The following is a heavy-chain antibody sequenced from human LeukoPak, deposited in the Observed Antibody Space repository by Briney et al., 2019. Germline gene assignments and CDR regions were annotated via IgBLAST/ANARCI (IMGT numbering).Heavy chain of an antibody. V-gene: IGHV1-46*01. CDR3: ARVYGSGSYRDAFDI. D-gene: IGHD3-10*01. CDR2: INPSGGST. Sequence: ASVKVSCKASGYTLTSYYMHWVRQAPGQGLEWMGIINPSGGSTSYAQKFQGRVTMTRDTSTSTVYMELSSLRSEDTAVYYCARVYGSGSYRDAFDIWGQGTMVTVSS. J-gene: IGHJ3*02. CDR1: GYTLTSYY.